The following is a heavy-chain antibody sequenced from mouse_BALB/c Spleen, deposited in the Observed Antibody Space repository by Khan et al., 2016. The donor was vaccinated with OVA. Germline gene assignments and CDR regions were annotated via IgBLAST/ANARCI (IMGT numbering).Heavy chain of an antibody. D-gene: IGHD2-3*01. CDR3: TRRGHYDIFPY. Sequence: QVQLKESGAELAKPGASVKMSCKASGYSFSTYWMHWVKQRPGQGLEWIGYINPSTGYTEYNQKFKDKATLTADESSSTAFMQLSSLTYDDSAIYYCTRRGHYDIFPYWGQGTLVTVSA. V-gene: IGHV1-7*01. CDR1: GYSFSTYW. CDR2: INPSTGYT. J-gene: IGHJ3*01.